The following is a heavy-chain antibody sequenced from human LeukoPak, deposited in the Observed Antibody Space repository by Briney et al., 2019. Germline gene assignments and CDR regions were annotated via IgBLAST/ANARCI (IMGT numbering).Heavy chain of an antibody. V-gene: IGHV1-2*06. CDR2: INPNSGGA. J-gene: IGHJ4*02. D-gene: IGHD3-10*01. CDR1: GYTFTGYY. Sequence: ASVKVSCKASGYTFTGYYMHWVQQAPGQGLEWMGRINPNSGGANYAQKFQDRVTVTRDTSISTAYIELSRLRSDDTAVYYCARGWLTRGVTHGHSDYWGQGTLVTVSS. CDR3: ARGWLTRGVTHGHSDY.